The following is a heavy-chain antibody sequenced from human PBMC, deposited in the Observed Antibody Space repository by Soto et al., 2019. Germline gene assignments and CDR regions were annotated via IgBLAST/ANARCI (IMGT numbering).Heavy chain of an antibody. D-gene: IGHD2-15*01. V-gene: IGHV3-30-3*01. CDR1: GFTFSSSA. CDR3: ARAGCDGGSCYTLVGLRYGMDV. J-gene: IGHJ6*02. CDR2: ISYDGNNK. Sequence: QVQLVESGGGVVQPGRSLRLSCAASGFTFSSSAMYWVRQAPGKGLEWVAVISYDGNNKYYADSVKGRFTISRDNSKNTLYLQMNSLRAEDTAVYYCARAGCDGGSCYTLVGLRYGMDVWGQGTTVTVSS.